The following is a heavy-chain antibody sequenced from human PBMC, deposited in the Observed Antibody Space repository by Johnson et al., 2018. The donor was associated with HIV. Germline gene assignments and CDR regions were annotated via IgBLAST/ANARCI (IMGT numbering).Heavy chain of an antibody. CDR1: GFTFDDYA. CDR3: ARDMPNFWSDFGRGDAFDI. D-gene: IGHD3-3*01. V-gene: IGHV3-20*04. CDR2: INWNGGST. Sequence: EVQLVESGGGVVKPGRSLRLSCAASGFTFDDYAMHWVRQAPGKGLEWVSGINWNGGSTGYADSVKGRFTISRDYNKNSLYLRMNSLRAEDTALYYCARDMPNFWSDFGRGDAFDIWGQGTMVTVSS. J-gene: IGHJ3*02.